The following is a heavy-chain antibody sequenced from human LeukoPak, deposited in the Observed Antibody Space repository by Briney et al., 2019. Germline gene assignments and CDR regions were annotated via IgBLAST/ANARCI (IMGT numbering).Heavy chain of an antibody. CDR3: ARVRTPFWTTFDY. CDR1: GGSISSYY. J-gene: IGHJ4*02. CDR2: IYYSGST. V-gene: IGHV4-59*01. Sequence: SETLSLTCTVSGGSISSYYWGWIRQPPGKGLEWIGYIYYSGSTNYNPSLKSRVTISVDTSKNQFSLKLSSVTAADTAVYYCARVRTPFWTTFDYWGQGTLVTVSS. D-gene: IGHD3/OR15-3a*01.